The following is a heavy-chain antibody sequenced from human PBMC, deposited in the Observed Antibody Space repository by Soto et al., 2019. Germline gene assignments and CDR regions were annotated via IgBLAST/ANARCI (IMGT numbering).Heavy chain of an antibody. D-gene: IGHD3-16*02. CDR3: ANLGGVIVPVYYFDY. V-gene: IGHV3-23*01. CDR2: IRGSGGST. J-gene: IGHJ4*02. CDR1: GFTFSSYA. Sequence: GGSLRLSCAASGFTFSSYAMSWVRQAPGKGLEWVSAIRGSGGSTYYADSVKGRFTISRDNSKNTLYLQMNSLRAEETAVYYCANLGGVIVPVYYFDYWGQGTLVTVSS.